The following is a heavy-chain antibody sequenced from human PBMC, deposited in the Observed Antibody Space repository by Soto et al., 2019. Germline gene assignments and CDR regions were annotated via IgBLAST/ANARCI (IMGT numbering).Heavy chain of an antibody. J-gene: IGHJ4*02. CDR3: ARVPGYSSGWAHY. CDR2: ISTYNGKT. CDR1: GYTFTSYG. V-gene: IGHV1-18*01. Sequence: ASVKVSSNASGYTFTSYGISWVRQSPGQGLEWMGWISTYNGKTDYAQILQGRVTMTTVTSTSTAYMKLRSLRSDDTAVYYCARVPGYSSGWAHYWGQGTLVTVSS. D-gene: IGHD6-19*01.